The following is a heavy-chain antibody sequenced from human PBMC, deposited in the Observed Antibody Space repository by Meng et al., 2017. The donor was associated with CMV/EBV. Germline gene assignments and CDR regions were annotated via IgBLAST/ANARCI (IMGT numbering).Heavy chain of an antibody. D-gene: IGHD2-2*01. CDR3: ARVRPSFVVVSAGEGWYYYGMDV. CDR2: ISSSSSYI. V-gene: IGHV3-21*01. J-gene: IGHJ6*02. Sequence: GGSLRLSCAASGFTFSSYSMNWVRQAPGKGLEWVSSISSSSSYIYYADSVKGRFTISRDNAKNSLYLQMNSLRAEDTAVYYCARVRPSFVVVSAGEGWYYYGMDVWGQGTTVTVSS. CDR1: GFTFSSYS.